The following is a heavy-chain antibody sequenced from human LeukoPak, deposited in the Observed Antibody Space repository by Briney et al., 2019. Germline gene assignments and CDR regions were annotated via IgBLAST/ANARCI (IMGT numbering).Heavy chain of an antibody. CDR2: VNPSGGST. Sequence: ASVKVSCKASGYTFTGYYMHWVRPAAGQGLEWMGIVNPSGGSTSYAQKFQGRVTMTRDTSTSTVYMELSSLRSEDTAVYYCARDPHSSSWYDYWGQGTLVTVSS. V-gene: IGHV1-46*01. CDR3: ARDPHSSSWYDY. CDR1: GYTFTGYY. D-gene: IGHD6-13*01. J-gene: IGHJ4*02.